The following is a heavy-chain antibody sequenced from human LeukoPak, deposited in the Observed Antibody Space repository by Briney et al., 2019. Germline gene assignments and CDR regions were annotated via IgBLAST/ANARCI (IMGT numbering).Heavy chain of an antibody. CDR2: ISASGGTT. V-gene: IGHV3-23*01. CDR3: AKATTVVAPYYFDY. D-gene: IGHD4-23*01. CDR1: GFTFSSYA. Sequence: GGSLRLSCAASGFTFSSYAMSWVRQAPGKGLEWVSSISASGGTTYYADSVKGRCTISRDNAKNTLSLQMDSLRADDTAVYFCAKATTVVAPYYFDYWGQGTLVTVSS. J-gene: IGHJ4*02.